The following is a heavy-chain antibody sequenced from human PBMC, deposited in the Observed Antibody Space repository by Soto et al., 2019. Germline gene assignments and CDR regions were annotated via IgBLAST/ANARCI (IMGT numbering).Heavy chain of an antibody. J-gene: IGHJ6*02. CDR1: GFTFSSYA. V-gene: IGHV3-30-3*01. D-gene: IGHD3-10*01. CDR2: ISYDGSNK. Sequence: QVQLVESGGGVVQPGRSLRLSCAASGFTFSSYAMHWVRQAPGKGLEWVAVISYDGSNKYYADSVKGRFTISRDNSKNXLYLKMNSLRAEDTAVYYCARASGVRGARGYGMDVWGQGTTVTVSS. CDR3: ARASGVRGARGYGMDV.